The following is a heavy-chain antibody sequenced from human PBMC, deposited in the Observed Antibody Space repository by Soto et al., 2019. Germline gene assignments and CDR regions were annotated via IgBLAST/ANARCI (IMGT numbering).Heavy chain of an antibody. CDR3: ARDTSSFYGGYFDY. J-gene: IGHJ4*02. CDR1: GGSISSYY. CDR2: IYYGGGT. V-gene: IGHV4-59*01. Sequence: PSETLSLTCTVSGGSISSYYWSWIRQPPGKGLEWIGYIYYGGGTNYNPSLKSRVTISVDTSKNQFSLKLSSVTAADTAVYYCARDTSSFYGGYFDYWGQGTLVTVSS. D-gene: IGHD4-17*01.